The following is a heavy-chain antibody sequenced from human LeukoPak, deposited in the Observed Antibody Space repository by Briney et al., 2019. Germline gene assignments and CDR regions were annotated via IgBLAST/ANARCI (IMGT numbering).Heavy chain of an antibody. V-gene: IGHV3-53*01. CDR2: IYSGGST. J-gene: IGHJ3*02. D-gene: IGHD3-22*01. CDR3: AREGLNYYDSSGYYAEGAFDI. CDR1: GFTVSSNY. Sequence: GGSLRLSCAASGFTVSSNYMSWVRQAPGEGLEWVSVIYSGGSTYYADSVKGRFTISRDNSKNTLYLQMNSLRAEDTAVYYCAREGLNYYDSSGYYAEGAFDIWGQGTMVTVSS.